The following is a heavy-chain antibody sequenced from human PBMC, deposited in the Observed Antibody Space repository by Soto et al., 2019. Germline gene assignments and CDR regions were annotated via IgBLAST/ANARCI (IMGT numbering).Heavy chain of an antibody. CDR2: VTSGGVT. CDR1: GFTVTSNY. J-gene: IGHJ4*02. V-gene: IGHV3-66*01. CDR3: ARGEFDY. Sequence: EVHVAESGGGLVQPGGSLRLSCTASGFTVTSNYMNWVRQAPGKGLEWVSIVTSGGVTYYADSVKGRFTITRDISNNTVYLRMNSLRVEDTGLYYCARGEFDYWGQGVLVTVSS.